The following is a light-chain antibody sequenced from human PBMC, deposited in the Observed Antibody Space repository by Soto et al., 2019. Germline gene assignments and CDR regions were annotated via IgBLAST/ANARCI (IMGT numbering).Light chain of an antibody. J-gene: IGKJ1*01. CDR2: GAS. CDR3: QQYDNWPPGT. CDR1: QSVSAN. Sequence: EIVMTQSPATLSVSPEERVTLSCRASQSVSANLSCYQQKPGQAPRLLVYGASTRATGIPARFSGGGSGTELTLTISSLQSQDFAVYYCQQYDNWPPGTFGQGTKVEIK. V-gene: IGKV3-15*01.